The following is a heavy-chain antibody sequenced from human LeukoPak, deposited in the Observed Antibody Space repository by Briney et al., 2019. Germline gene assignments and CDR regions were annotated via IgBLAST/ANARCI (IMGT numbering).Heavy chain of an antibody. CDR2: INHSGST. CDR3: ARHYGP. Sequence: SETLSLTCAVYGGSFSGYYWSWTRQPPGKGLEWIGEINHSGSTNYNPSLKSRVTISVDTSKNQFSLKLSSVTAADTAVYYCARHYGPWGQGTLVTVSS. V-gene: IGHV4-34*01. D-gene: IGHD3-16*01. CDR1: GGSFSGYY. J-gene: IGHJ5*02.